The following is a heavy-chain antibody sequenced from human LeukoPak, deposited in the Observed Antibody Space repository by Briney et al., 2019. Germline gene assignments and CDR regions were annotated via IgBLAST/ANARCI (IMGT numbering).Heavy chain of an antibody. CDR3: GKVTGVVPNYYMDV. Sequence: GGSLRLSCAASGYSFSSYGMHWVRQAPGKGLEWVAFIRYDGSNEYYVDSVKGRFTISRDNSKKTVYLQMNNLRAEDTAVYYCGKVTGVVPNYYMDVWGKGTTVTVSS. D-gene: IGHD2-15*01. CDR1: GYSFSSYG. V-gene: IGHV3-30*02. CDR2: IRYDGSNE. J-gene: IGHJ6*03.